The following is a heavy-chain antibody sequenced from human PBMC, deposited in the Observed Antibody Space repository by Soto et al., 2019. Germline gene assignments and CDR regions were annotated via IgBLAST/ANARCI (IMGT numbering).Heavy chain of an antibody. CDR1: GFTFSNYA. J-gene: IGHJ4*02. Sequence: GGSLRLSCAASGFTFSNYAMSWVRQAPGKGLEWVSGLSDGGGSTFYADSVKGRFTISRDNAKNSLHLQMNSLRAEDTAVYYCARDLDPSGSYYTDYWGPGTLVTVSS. CDR3: ARDLDPSGSYYTDY. D-gene: IGHD3-10*01. V-gene: IGHV3-23*01. CDR2: LSDGGGST.